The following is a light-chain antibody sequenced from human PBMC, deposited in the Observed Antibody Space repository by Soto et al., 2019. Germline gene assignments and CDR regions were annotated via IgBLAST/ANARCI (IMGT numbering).Light chain of an antibody. J-gene: IGKJ5*01. CDR1: QSISGN. V-gene: IGKV3-15*01. CDR2: GAS. Sequence: EIVMTQSPDTLSVSPGEVATLSCRASQSISGNLAWFQQKPGQAPRLLFSGASTRAPGVPVRFSASGSGTDFTLTISSLQSEDFVVYYCQQYNDWPITFGQGTRL. CDR3: QQYNDWPIT.